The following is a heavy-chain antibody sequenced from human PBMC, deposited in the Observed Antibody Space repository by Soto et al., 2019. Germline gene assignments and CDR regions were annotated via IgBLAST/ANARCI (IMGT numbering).Heavy chain of an antibody. Sequence: QVQLVQSGAEVKKPGASVKISCKASGYTFTRYTVNWVRQAPGQRLEWMGWINPDNGNTKSSQKFQDRVIITRDTSARTAIMDLSSLRSEDMAVYYCARGIATGQLDPWGQGTLVTVSS. J-gene: IGHJ5*02. V-gene: IGHV1-3*01. D-gene: IGHD2-15*01. CDR3: ARGIATGQLDP. CDR1: GYTFTRYT. CDR2: INPDNGNT.